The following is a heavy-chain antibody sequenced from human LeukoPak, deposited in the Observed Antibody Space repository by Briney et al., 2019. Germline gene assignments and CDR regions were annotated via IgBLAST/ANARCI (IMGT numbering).Heavy chain of an antibody. CDR2: IYTTGST. CDR3: ARSGSYSGPYVY. Sequence: SETLSLTCTVSGGSINNYYWSWIRQPAGKGLEWIGRIYTTGSTNYNPSLRSRITMSVDTSKNQFSLKLSSVTAADTAVYYCARSGSYSGPYVYWGQGTVVAVSS. V-gene: IGHV4-4*07. J-gene: IGHJ4*02. D-gene: IGHD1-26*01. CDR1: GGSINNYY.